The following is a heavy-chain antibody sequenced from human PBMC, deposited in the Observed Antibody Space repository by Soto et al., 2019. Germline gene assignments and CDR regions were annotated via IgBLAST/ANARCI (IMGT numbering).Heavy chain of an antibody. V-gene: IGHV1-18*04. J-gene: IGHJ5*02. CDR2: ISSYNGDT. CDR1: GYTFTRYS. CDR3: ARGDSTGSPTGWFDP. Sequence: QVQLVQSGAEVKKPGASVQVSCKASGYTFTRYSINWVRQAPAQGLEWVGWISSYNGDTKYAQKFQGRVTLTTDTSTTTTYMDLRSLTSDDTAVYFCARGDSTGSPTGWFDPWGQGTLVTVSS. D-gene: IGHD6-19*01.